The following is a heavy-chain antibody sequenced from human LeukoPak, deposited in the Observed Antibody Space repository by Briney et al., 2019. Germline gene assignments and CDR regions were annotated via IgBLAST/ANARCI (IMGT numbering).Heavy chain of an antibody. V-gene: IGHV3-48*03. J-gene: IGHJ4*02. Sequence: GGSLRLSCAASGFTFSSYEMNWVRQAPGKGLEWVSYISSSGSTIYYADSVKGRFTISRDNARNSLYLQMNSLGAENTAVYYCTRVGQSYSTSGQALDHWGQGTLVTVSS. CDR3: TRVGQSYSTSGQALDH. CDR1: GFTFSSYE. D-gene: IGHD2-8*01. CDR2: ISSSGSTI.